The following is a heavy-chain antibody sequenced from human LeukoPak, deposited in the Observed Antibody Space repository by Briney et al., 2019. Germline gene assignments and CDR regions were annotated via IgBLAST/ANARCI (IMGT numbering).Heavy chain of an antibody. J-gene: IGHJ4*02. CDR1: GDSISSSGSY. V-gene: IGHV4-39*01. CDR3: ARHRYSSAWSVVDY. D-gene: IGHD6-19*01. CDR2: IYYSGSS. Sequence: PSETLSLTCTVSGDSISSSGSYWGWIRQPPGKGLEWIGNIYYSGSSYYNPSLKSRVTISVDTSKNQFSLKLTAVTAADTAVYYCARHRYSSAWSVVDYWGQGTLVTVSS.